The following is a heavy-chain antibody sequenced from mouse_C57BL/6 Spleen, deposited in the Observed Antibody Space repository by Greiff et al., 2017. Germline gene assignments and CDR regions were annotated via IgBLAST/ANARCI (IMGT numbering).Heavy chain of an antibody. V-gene: IGHV14-4*01. Sequence: DVKLQESGAELVRPGASVKLSCTASGFNIKDDYMHWVKQRPEQGLEWIGWIDPENGDTEYASKFQGKATITADTSSNTAYLQLSSLTSEDTAVYYCTTSGNGWYFDVWGTGTTVTVSS. CDR1: GFNIKDDY. CDR3: TTSGNGWYFDV. J-gene: IGHJ1*03. CDR2: IDPENGDT. D-gene: IGHD2-1*01.